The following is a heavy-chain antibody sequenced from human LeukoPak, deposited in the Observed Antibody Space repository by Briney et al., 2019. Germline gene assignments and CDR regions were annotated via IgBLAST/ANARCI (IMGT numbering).Heavy chain of an antibody. CDR3: ASSDVDDYYDSSGFFDY. D-gene: IGHD3-22*01. V-gene: IGHV4-39*07. CDR1: GDSISSSSYY. CDR2: IYYSGST. Sequence: NSSESLSLTWTVSGDSISSSSYYWGWIRQPPGKGLEWIGSIYYSGSTNYNPSLKSRVTISVDTSKNQFSLKLSSVTAADTAVYYCASSDVDDYYDSSGFFDYWGQGTLVTVSS. J-gene: IGHJ4*02.